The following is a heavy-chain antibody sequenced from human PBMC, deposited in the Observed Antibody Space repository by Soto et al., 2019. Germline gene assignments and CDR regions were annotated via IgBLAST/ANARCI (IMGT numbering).Heavy chain of an antibody. J-gene: IGHJ4*02. D-gene: IGHD5-18*01. CDR1: GFTFTSYG. CDR2: ISYDGGLQ. Sequence: QAHLVESGGGVVQPGRSLRLSCAASGFTFTSYGMHWVRQAPGTRLEWVAVISYDGGLQHYADSVKGRFIISRDNSKNMVLLQMNSLRAEDTAVYYCVSDRGYGHASVPYSWGQGTLVSVSS. CDR3: VSDRGYGHASVPYS. V-gene: IGHV3-30*03.